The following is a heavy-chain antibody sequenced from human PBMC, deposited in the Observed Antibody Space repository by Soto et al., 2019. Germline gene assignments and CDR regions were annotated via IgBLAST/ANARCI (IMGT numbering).Heavy chain of an antibody. CDR3: ARGSYGTYDY. Sequence: GGSLRLSCAASGFTFTTYGMNWVRQAPGKGLEWVSSISSSSGTINYADTEKGRFTISRDNAMNLLYLKMDSLRVDDTAVYYCARGSYGTYDYWGQGTLVTVSS. J-gene: IGHJ4*02. D-gene: IGHD5-18*01. CDR2: ISSSSGTI. V-gene: IGHV3-21*01. CDR1: GFTFTTYG.